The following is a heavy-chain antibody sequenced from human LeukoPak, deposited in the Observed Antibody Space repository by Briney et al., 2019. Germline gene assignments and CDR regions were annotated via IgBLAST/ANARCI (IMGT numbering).Heavy chain of an antibody. CDR3: AKDREAAAGYYFDY. Sequence: GGSLRLSCAASAFSFSSYGMHWVRQAPGKGLKWVAFIRYDGSNKYYADSVKGRFTISRDNSKNTLYLQMNSLRAEDTAVYYCAKDREAAAGYYFDYWGQGTLVTVSS. CDR1: AFSFSSYG. CDR2: IRYDGSNK. J-gene: IGHJ4*02. D-gene: IGHD6-13*01. V-gene: IGHV3-30*02.